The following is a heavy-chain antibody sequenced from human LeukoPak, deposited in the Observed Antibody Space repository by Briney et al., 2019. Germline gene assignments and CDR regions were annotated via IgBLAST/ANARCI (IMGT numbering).Heavy chain of an antibody. CDR1: GGTFSSYA. V-gene: IGHV1-69*01. D-gene: IGHD3-16*01. Sequence: SVKVSCKASGGTFSSYAISWARQAPGQGLEWMGGIIPIFGTANYAQKFQGRVTITADESTSTAYMELSSLRSEDTAVYYCASYDPLSNWFDPWGQGTLVTVSS. J-gene: IGHJ5*02. CDR3: ASYDPLSNWFDP. CDR2: IIPIFGTA.